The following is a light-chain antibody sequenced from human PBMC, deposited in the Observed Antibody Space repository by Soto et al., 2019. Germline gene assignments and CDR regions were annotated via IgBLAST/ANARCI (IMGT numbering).Light chain of an antibody. J-gene: IGKJ2*01. Sequence: EIVLTQSPGTLSLSPGERATLSCRASRSLSSSYVVWYQQKPGKAPRLLIDAASRRATGIPDRFSGSGSATEYTLTISRLEREDFAVYYCQQQGTFGQGTKLEIK. CDR1: RSLSSSY. CDR2: AAS. CDR3: QQQGT. V-gene: IGKV3-20*01.